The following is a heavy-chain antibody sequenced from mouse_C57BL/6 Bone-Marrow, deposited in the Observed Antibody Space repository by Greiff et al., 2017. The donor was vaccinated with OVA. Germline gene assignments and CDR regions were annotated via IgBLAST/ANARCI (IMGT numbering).Heavy chain of an antibody. Sequence: EVQLVESGEGLVKPGGSLKLSCAASGFTFSSYAMSWVRQTPEKRLEWVAYISSGGDYIYYADTVKGRFTISRDNARNTLYLQMSSLKSEDTAMYYCTRDPVNYYGSTDYAMDYWGQGTSVTVSS. CDR1: GFTFSSYA. D-gene: IGHD1-1*01. V-gene: IGHV5-9-1*02. CDR3: TRDPVNYYGSTDYAMDY. CDR2: ISSGGDYI. J-gene: IGHJ4*01.